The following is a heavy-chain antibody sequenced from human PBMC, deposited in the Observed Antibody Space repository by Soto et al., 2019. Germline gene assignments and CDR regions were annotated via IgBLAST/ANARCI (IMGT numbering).Heavy chain of an antibody. V-gene: IGHV3-23*01. Sequence: CVDLGVTCSNKAMNWVRQAPGKGLEWVSGISGGSGDSTFYADSVKGRFTISRDNSKNTLHLQMNSLRTEDTAVYYCAKNQPSWATRAAFDYWGQGTLVTVSS. CDR1: GVTCSNKA. J-gene: IGHJ4*02. CDR2: ISGGSGDST. D-gene: IGHD2-2*01. CDR3: AKNQPSWATRAAFDY.